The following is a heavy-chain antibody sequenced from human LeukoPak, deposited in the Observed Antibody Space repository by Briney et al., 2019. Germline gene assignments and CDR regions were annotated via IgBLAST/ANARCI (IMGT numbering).Heavy chain of an antibody. V-gene: IGHV3-49*03. D-gene: IGHD4-17*01. J-gene: IGHJ4*02. CDR2: IRSKAYGGTT. CDR3: TRAQDYGDYGGGFDY. Sequence: GGSLRLSCTASGFTFGDYAMSWFRQAPGKGLEWVGFIRSKAYGGTTEYAASVKGRFTISRDDSKSIAYLQMNSLKTEDTAVYYCTRAQDYGDYGGGFDYWGQGTLVTVSS. CDR1: GFTFGDYA.